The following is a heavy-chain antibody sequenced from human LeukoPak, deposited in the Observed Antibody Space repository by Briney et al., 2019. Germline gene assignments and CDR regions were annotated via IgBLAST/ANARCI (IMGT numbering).Heavy chain of an antibody. V-gene: IGHV3-11*01. CDR1: GFTFSDYH. D-gene: IGHD3-10*01. J-gene: IGHJ1*01. CDR2: ISTSGSTI. Sequence: GGSLRLSCADSGFTFSDYHMSWIRQAPGKGLEWVSYISTSGSTIQYAGSVKGRFAISRDNAKSSLYLHMSSLTAEDTATYFCTFLVREPQHWGRGTLVTVSS. CDR3: TFLVREPQH.